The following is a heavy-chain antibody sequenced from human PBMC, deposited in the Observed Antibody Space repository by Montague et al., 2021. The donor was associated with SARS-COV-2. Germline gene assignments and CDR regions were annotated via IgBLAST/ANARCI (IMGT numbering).Heavy chain of an antibody. V-gene: IGHV3-33*01. CDR1: GFTFSSYG. CDR2: IWYDGSNK. D-gene: IGHD5-12*01. CDR3: AREGVLGVATGIDY. J-gene: IGHJ4*02. Sequence: SLRLSCAASGFTFSSYGMHWVRQAPGKGLEWVAVIWYDGSNKYYADSVKGRFTISRDNSKNTLYLQMNSLRAEDTAVYYCAREGVLGVATGIDYWGQGTLVTVSS.